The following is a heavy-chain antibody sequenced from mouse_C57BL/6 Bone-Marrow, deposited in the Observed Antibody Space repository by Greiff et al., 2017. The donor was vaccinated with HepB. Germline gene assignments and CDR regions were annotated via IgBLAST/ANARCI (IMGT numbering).Heavy chain of an antibody. J-gene: IGHJ3*01. Sequence: QVQLKESGPGLVQPSQSLSITCTVSGFSLTSYGVHWVRQSPGKGLEWLGVIWSGGSTDYNAAFISRLSICKDNSKYQVFFKMNSLQADDTAIYYCARKGSPPAWFAYWGQGTLVTVSA. CDR3: ARKGSPPAWFAY. D-gene: IGHD6-2*01. V-gene: IGHV2-2*01. CDR2: IWSGGST. CDR1: GFSLTSYG.